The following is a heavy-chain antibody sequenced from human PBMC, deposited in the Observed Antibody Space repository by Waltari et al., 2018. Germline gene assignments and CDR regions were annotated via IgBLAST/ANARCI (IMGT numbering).Heavy chain of an antibody. D-gene: IGHD3-9*01. J-gene: IGHJ3*02. CDR2: INHREST. V-gene: IGHV4-34*01. Sequence: QVQLQQGGAGLLKPSETGSLTCAVYGGSFSGYYWSGIGQPPGKGLEWSGEINHRESTDYNTYLTSRVTISVDTSLNQFSLKLSSVTAADTAVYYCARGGRYFDWGGTAFDIWGQGTMVTVSS. CDR1: GGSFSGYY. CDR3: ARGGRYFDWGGTAFDI.